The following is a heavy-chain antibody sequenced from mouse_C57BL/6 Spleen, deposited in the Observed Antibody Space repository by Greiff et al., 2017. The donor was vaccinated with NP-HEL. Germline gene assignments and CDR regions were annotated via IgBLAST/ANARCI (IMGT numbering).Heavy chain of an antibody. D-gene: IGHD2-3*01. CDR2: IWTGGGT. J-gene: IGHJ2*01. V-gene: IGHV2-9-1*01. CDR3: ARSPIYDGYYYFDD. CDR1: GFSLTSYA. Sequence: VKLMESGPGLVAPSQSLSITCTVSGFSLTSYAISWVRQPPGKGLEWLGVIWTGGGTNYNSALKSRLSISKDNSKSQVFLKMNSLQTDDTARYYCARSPIYDGYYYFDDWGKGTTLTVSS.